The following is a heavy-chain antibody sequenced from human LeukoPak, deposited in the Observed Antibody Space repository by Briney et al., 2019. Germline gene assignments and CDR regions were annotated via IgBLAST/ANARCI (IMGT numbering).Heavy chain of an antibody. CDR2: IYTSGST. CDR1: GGSISSGSYY. CDR3: ARVGAYDAFDI. V-gene: IGHV4-61*02. Sequence: SQTLSLTCTVSGGSISSGSYYWSWIRQPAGKGLEWIGRIYTSGSTNYNPSLKSRVTISVDTSKNQFSLKLSSVTAADTAVYYCARVGAYDAFDIWGQGTMVTVSS. J-gene: IGHJ3*02. D-gene: IGHD1-26*01.